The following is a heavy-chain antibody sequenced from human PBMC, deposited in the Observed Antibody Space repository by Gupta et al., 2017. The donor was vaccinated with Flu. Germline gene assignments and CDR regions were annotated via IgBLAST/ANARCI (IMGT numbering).Heavy chain of an antibody. D-gene: IGHD6-13*01. CDR2: INRSGST. J-gene: IGHJ5*02. V-gene: IGHV4-34*01. CDR1: GGSFSGYY. Sequence: QVQLQQWGAGLLKPSETLSLTCAVYGGSFSGYYRSWLRHPPGKGLEWIGEINRSGSTNYNPSLKSRVTISGDTSKNQFSLKRSSVTAADTAVYYCARGIDGGSSWTDNWFDPWGQGTLVTVSS. CDR3: ARGIDGGSSWTDNWFDP.